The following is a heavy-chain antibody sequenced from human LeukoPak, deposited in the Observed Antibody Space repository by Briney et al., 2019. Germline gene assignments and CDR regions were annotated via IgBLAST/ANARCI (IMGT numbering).Heavy chain of an antibody. Sequence: GGSLRLSCAASGFTFSSYSMNWVRQAPGKGLEWVSSISSSSSYIYYADSVKGRFTISRDNAKNSLYPQMNSLRAEDTAVYYCARDIWSSSWEGYWGQGTLVTVSS. CDR2: ISSSSSYI. V-gene: IGHV3-21*01. J-gene: IGHJ4*02. CDR1: GFTFSSYS. CDR3: ARDIWSSSWEGY. D-gene: IGHD6-13*01.